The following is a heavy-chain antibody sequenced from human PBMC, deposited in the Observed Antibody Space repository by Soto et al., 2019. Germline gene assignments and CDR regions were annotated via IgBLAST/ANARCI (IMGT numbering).Heavy chain of an antibody. CDR1: GGSISSSSYY. J-gene: IGHJ6*02. D-gene: IGHD2-2*01. CDR2: IYYSGIT. V-gene: IGHV4-39*01. Sequence: PSETLSLTCTVSGGSISSSSYYWGWIRQPPGKGLEWIGSIYYSGITYYNPSLKSRVTISVYTSKNQFSLKLSSVTAADTAVYYCECLPYYYYYGMDVWGQGTTVTVSS. CDR3: ECLPYYYYYGMDV.